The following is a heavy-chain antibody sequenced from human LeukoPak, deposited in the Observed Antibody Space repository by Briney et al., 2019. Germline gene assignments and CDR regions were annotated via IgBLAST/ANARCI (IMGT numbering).Heavy chain of an antibody. CDR3: AREPFHYYGSGSYYNSNTGDY. CDR1: RFNFDDYG. J-gene: IGHJ4*02. V-gene: IGHV3-20*04. D-gene: IGHD3-10*01. Sequence: GGSLRLSCASSRFNFDDYGMSWVRQAPGKGLEWVSGINWNGGSTGYADSVKGRFTIFRDNAKHSMYLQMNSLRAEDTALYYCAREPFHYYGSGSYYNSNTGDYWGQGTLVTVSP. CDR2: INWNGGST.